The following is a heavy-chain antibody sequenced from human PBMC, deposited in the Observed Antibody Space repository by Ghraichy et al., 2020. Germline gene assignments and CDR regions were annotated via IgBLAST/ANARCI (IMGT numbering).Heavy chain of an antibody. D-gene: IGHD3-9*01. CDR3: TKTYYDILTASFDP. CDR1: GGSISSSNYY. CDR2: IYYSGST. Sequence: SETLSLTCTVSGGSISSSNYYWGWLRQPTGKGLEWIGRIYYSGSTYYSPSLKHRVTTSVDTYKNQFSLRLSSVTTADTAVYYCTKTYYDILTASFDPWGQGTLVTVSS. V-gene: IGHV4-39*01. J-gene: IGHJ5*02.